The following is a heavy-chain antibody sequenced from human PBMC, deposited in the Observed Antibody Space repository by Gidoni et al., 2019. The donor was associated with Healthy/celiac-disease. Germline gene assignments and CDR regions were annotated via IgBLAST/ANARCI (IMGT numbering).Heavy chain of an antibody. CDR1: GFTFSSYA. J-gene: IGHJ6*02. D-gene: IGHD3-3*01. CDR2: ISYDGSNK. Sequence: QVQLVESGGGVVQPGRYLRLSCAASGFTFSSYAMHWVRQAPGKGLEWVAVISYDGSNKYYADSVKGRFTISRDNSKNTLYLQMNSLRAEDTAVYYCARGDIWSGYPLYYGMDVWGQGTTVTVSS. CDR3: ARGDIWSGYPLYYGMDV. V-gene: IGHV3-30-3*01.